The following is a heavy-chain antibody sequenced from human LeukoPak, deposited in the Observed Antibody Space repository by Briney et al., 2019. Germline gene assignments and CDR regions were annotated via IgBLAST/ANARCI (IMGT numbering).Heavy chain of an antibody. CDR3: AREYHGNRRAFDF. Sequence: PGGSLRLSCAGSGFTFSSSWIHWVRQVPGKGLVWVSRINSDGTSTIYADSVKGRFTLSRDNAKNALYLQMNRLRAEDTAVYYCAREYHGNRRAFDFWGQGTMVTVSS. D-gene: IGHD4-23*01. J-gene: IGHJ3*01. CDR2: INSDGTST. CDR1: GFTFSSSW. V-gene: IGHV3-74*01.